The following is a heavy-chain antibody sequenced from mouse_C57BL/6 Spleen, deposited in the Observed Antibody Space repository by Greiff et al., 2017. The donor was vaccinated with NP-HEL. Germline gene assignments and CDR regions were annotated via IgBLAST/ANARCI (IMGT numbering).Heavy chain of an antibody. Sequence: QVQLQQSGPELVKPGASVKISCKASGYAFSSSWMNWVKQRPGKGLEWIGRIYPGDGDTNYNGKFKGKATLTADKSSSTADRQLSSLTSEDSAVDFCEGIDYPYLDYWGQGTTLTVSS. CDR1: GYAFSSSW. CDR2: IYPGDGDT. V-gene: IGHV1-82*01. J-gene: IGHJ2*01. D-gene: IGHD2-4*01. CDR3: EGIDYPYLDY.